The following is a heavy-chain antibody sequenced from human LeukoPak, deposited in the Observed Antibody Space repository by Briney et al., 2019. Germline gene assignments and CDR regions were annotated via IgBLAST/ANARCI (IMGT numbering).Heavy chain of an antibody. CDR1: GYTFTSYG. J-gene: IGHJ4*02. Sequence: GASVKVSCKASGYTFTSYGISWVRQAPGQGLEWTGWISAYNGNTNYAQKLQGRVTMTTDTSTSTAYMELRSLRSDDTAVYYCARVSLYYYGSGSGSDYWGQGTLVTVSS. CDR2: ISAYNGNT. D-gene: IGHD3-10*01. V-gene: IGHV1-18*01. CDR3: ARVSLYYYGSGSGSDY.